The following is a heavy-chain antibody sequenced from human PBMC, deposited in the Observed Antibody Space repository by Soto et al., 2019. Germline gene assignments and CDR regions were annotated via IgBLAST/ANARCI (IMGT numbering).Heavy chain of an antibody. CDR3: AGTDADVYCGGDCYWNYYYGMDV. D-gene: IGHD2-21*02. J-gene: IGHJ6*02. CDR2: IYYSGST. V-gene: IGHV4-31*03. Sequence: SETLSLTCTVSGGSISSGGYYWSWIRQHPGKGLEWIGYIYYSGSTYYNPSLKSRVTISVDTSKNQFSLKLSSVTAADTAVYYCAGTDADVYCGGDCYWNYYYGMDVWGQGTTVTVSS. CDR1: GGSISSGGYY.